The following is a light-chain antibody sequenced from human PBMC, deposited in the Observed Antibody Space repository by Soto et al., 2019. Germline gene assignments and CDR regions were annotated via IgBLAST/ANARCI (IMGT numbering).Light chain of an antibody. CDR1: SSDVGGNNY. CDR3: SSYAGSNNVI. Sequence: QSALTQPPSASGSPGQSVAISCTGTSSDVGGNNYVSWYQQHPGKAPKLMVYEVTKRPSGVPDRFSGSKSGNTASLTVSGLQAEDEADCYCSSYAGSNNVIFGGGTKLTVL. J-gene: IGLJ2*01. V-gene: IGLV2-8*01. CDR2: EVT.